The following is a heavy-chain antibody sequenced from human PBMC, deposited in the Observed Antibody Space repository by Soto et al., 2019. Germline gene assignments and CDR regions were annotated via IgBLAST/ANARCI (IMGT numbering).Heavy chain of an antibody. CDR3: ARGPQILTLYGDYVPYYFDY. CDR2: ISAYNSNT. J-gene: IGHJ4*01. CDR1: GYTFTGYG. Sequence: ASVKVSCRASGYTFTGYGISWVRQAPGQGLEWMGWISAYNSNTNYAQKLQGRVTMTTDTSTSTAYMELRSLRSDDTAVYYCARGPQILTLYGDYVPYYFDYWG. V-gene: IGHV1-18*01. D-gene: IGHD4-17*01.